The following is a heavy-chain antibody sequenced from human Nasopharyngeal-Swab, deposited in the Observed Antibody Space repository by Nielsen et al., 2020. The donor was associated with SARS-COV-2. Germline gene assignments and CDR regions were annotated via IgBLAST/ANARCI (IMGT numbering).Heavy chain of an antibody. Sequence: SETLSLTCGVYGGSFRGNYWTWIRQPPGKGLEWIGEINHSGSTNYNPSLKSRVTISGDTSKNQFSLKLNSLTAADTAVYYCARGVVTRTNGVWVDCWGQGTLVTVSS. J-gene: IGHJ4*02. CDR1: GGSFRGNY. D-gene: IGHD2-8*01. CDR2: INHSGST. V-gene: IGHV4-34*01. CDR3: ARGVVTRTNGVWVDC.